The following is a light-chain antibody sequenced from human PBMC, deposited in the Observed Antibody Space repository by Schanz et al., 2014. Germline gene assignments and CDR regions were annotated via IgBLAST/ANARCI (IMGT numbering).Light chain of an antibody. Sequence: QSVLTQPPSMSGAPGQRVTISCTGSSSNIGAGYDVHWYQHLPGTAPKLLIYGNTNRPSGVPDRFSGSKSGTSASLAITGLQAEDEADYYCQSYDSSLSASVFGGGTKLTVL. CDR1: SSNIGAGYD. V-gene: IGLV1-40*01. J-gene: IGLJ3*02. CDR3: QSYDSSLSASV. CDR2: GNT.